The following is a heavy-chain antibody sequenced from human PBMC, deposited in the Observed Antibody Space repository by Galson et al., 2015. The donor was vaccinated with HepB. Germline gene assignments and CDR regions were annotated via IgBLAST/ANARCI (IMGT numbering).Heavy chain of an antibody. CDR2: ISSSSSTI. D-gene: IGHD3-3*01. CDR1: GFTFSSYS. V-gene: IGHV3-48*02. Sequence: SLRLSCADSGFTFSSYSMNWVRQVPGKGLEWVSYISSSSSTIYYADSVKGRFTISRDNAKNSLYLQMNSLRDEDTAVYYCARGTDSYDFWSGYQDAFDIWGQGTMVTVSS. J-gene: IGHJ3*02. CDR3: ARGTDSYDFWSGYQDAFDI.